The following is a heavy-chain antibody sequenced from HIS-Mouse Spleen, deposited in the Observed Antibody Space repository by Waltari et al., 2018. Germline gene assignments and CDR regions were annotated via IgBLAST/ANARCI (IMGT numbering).Heavy chain of an antibody. D-gene: IGHD1-1*01. CDR2: IWFDGSTK. CDR1: GFTFSSYG. J-gene: IGHJ3*02. CDR3: ARDVRTGAFDI. V-gene: IGHV3-33*01. Sequence: QVQLVESGGGVVQPGRSLRLSCAASGFTFSSYGMHWVGQAPGKGLGWVAVIWFDGSTKSYADSVKGRFTISRDNSKNTLYLQMNSLRAEDTAVYYCARDVRTGAFDIWGQGTMVTVSS.